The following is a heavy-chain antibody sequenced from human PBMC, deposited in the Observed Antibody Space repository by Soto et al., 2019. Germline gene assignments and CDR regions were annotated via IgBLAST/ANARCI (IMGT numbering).Heavy chain of an antibody. J-gene: IGHJ4*02. CDR3: ARRYGSGSYPFDY. CDR2: IYPGDSDT. CDR1: GYSFTRYW. Sequence: GESLKIPCTVSGYSFTRYWIGWVRQMPGKGLEWMGIIYPGDSDTRYSPSFQGQVTISADKSISTAYLQWSSLKASDTAMYYCARRYGSGSYPFDYWGQGTLVTVSS. D-gene: IGHD6-19*01. V-gene: IGHV5-51*01.